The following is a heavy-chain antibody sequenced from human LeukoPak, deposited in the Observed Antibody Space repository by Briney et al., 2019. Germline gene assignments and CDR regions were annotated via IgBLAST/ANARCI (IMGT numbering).Heavy chain of an antibody. V-gene: IGHV1-18*01. CDR3: ARGMSGYTEDPFDI. Sequence: SVKVSCKASGYTFTSYSINWVRQAPGQGLEWMAWNSAYNGNTNYAQKFHGRVTLTRDRSTSIAYMELRSLRSDDTAVYFCARGMSGYTEDPFDIWGQGTVVTVSS. CDR1: GYTFTSYS. CDR2: NSAYNGNT. J-gene: IGHJ3*02. D-gene: IGHD2-2*02.